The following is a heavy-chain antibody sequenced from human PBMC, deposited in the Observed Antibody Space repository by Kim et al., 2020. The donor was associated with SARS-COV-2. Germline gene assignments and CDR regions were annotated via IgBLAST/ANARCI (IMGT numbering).Heavy chain of an antibody. CDR3: TKPDGFGDAFDI. V-gene: IGHV3-9*01. CDR1: GFTFDDYA. D-gene: IGHD3-10*01. CDR2: ISWNSGSI. Sequence: SLRLSCAASGFTFDDYAMHWVRQAPGKGLEWVSRISWNSGSIDYADSVKGRFTISRDNAKNSLYLQMTSLRAEDTALYYCTKPDGFGDAFDIWGQGTMVTVSS. J-gene: IGHJ3*02.